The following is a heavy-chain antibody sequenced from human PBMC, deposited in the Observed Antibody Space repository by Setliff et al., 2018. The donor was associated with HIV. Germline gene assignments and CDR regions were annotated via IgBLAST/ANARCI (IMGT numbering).Heavy chain of an antibody. CDR2: IYTSGST. CDR1: GGSFSSGIYY. Sequence: SETLSLTCTVSGGSFSSGIYYWSWIRQPAGKGLEWIGRIYTSGSTNYNPSLKSRVTISIDTSKNQFSLKLSSVTAADTAVYYCARHRNLDRRGEAFDIWGQGTMVTVS. CDR3: ARHRNLDRRGEAFDI. D-gene: IGHD3-10*01. J-gene: IGHJ3*02. V-gene: IGHV4-61*02.